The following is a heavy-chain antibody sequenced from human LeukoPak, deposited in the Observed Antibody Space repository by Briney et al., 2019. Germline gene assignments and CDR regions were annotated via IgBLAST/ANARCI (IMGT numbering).Heavy chain of an antibody. V-gene: IGHV3-11*05. CDR1: GFTFSDYY. D-gene: IGHD6-19*01. CDR3: ARDGRSIAVAGNYYYGMDV. Sequence: GGSLRLSCAASGFTFSDYYMSWIRQAPGKGLEWVSYISSSSSYTNYADSVKGRFTISRDNAKNSLYLQMNSLRAEDTAVYYCARDGRSIAVAGNYYYGMDVWGQGTTVTVSS. J-gene: IGHJ6*02. CDR2: ISSSSSYT.